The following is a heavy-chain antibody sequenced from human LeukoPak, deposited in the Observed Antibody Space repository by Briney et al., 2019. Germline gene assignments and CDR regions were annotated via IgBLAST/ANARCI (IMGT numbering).Heavy chain of an antibody. Sequence: PGGSLRLSCAASGFTFSSYGMHWVRQAPGKGLERVAVISYDGSNKYYADSVKGRFTISRDNSKNTLYLQMNSLRAEDTAAYYCAKESRVATFDYWGQGTLVTVSS. D-gene: IGHD5-12*01. J-gene: IGHJ4*02. CDR3: AKESRVATFDY. V-gene: IGHV3-30*18. CDR2: ISYDGSNK. CDR1: GFTFSSYG.